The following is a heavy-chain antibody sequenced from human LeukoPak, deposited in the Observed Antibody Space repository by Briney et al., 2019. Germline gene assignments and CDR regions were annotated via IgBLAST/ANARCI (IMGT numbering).Heavy chain of an antibody. Sequence: ETLSLTCTVSGGSISSYYWSWVRQAPGKGLEWVSAISGSGGSTYYADPVKGRFTISSDNSKNTPYLQRNSLRAEDTAVYYCAKAGPDTAMPYYYYDMEVWGQGTTVTVSS. CDR3: AKAGPDTAMPYYYYDMEV. CDR2: ISGSGGST. D-gene: IGHD5-18*01. J-gene: IGHJ6*02. CDR1: GGSISSYY. V-gene: IGHV3-23*01.